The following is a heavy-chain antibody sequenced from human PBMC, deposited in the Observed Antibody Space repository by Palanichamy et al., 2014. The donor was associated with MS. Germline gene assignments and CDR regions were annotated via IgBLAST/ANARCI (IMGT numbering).Heavy chain of an antibody. CDR3: AKGSTVLY. CDR2: IYSGGST. CDR1: GFSVSSNY. D-gene: IGHD2-21*02. V-gene: IGHV3-53*02. Sequence: EVQLVETGGGLIQPGGSLRLSCAASGFSVSSNYMSWVRQAPGKGLEWVSVIYSGGSTYYADSVKGRFTISRDNSKNTLHLQLNSLRPEDTAVYYCAKGSTVLYWGQGTLVTASS. J-gene: IGHJ4*02.